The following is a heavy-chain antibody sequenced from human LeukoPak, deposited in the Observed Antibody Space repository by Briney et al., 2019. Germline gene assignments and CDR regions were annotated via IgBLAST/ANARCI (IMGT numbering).Heavy chain of an antibody. V-gene: IGHV3-48*03. CDR2: ISSGGDTI. D-gene: IGHD3-22*01. CDR1: GYPFRTYE. CDR3: AKRGVVIRVILVGFHKEAYYFDS. J-gene: IGHJ4*02. Sequence: PGGSLRLSCGASGYPFRTYERTWVRQAPGKGLEWVSCISSGGDTIYYAESVKGRFTISRDNAKNSVYLQMTSLRAEDTAVYFCAKRGVVIRVILVGFHKEAYYFDSWGQGALATASS.